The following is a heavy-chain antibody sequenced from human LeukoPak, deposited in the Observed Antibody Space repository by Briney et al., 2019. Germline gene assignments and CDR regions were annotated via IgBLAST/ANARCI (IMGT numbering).Heavy chain of an antibody. CDR2: IYYSGSA. CDR3: ARCIAARYYYYYGMDV. D-gene: IGHD6-6*01. CDR1: GGSISSSSYY. Sequence: SETLSFTCTVSGGSISSSSYYWGWIRQPPGKGLEWIGSIYYSGSAYYNPSLKSRVTISVDTSKNQFSLKLSSVTAADTAVYYCARCIAARYYYYYGMDVWGQGTTVTVSS. J-gene: IGHJ6*02. V-gene: IGHV4-39*01.